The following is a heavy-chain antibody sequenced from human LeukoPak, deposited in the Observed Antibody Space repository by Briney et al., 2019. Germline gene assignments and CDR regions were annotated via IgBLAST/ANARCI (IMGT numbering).Heavy chain of an antibody. Sequence: GGSLRLSCAASGITFIIYAMSWVRQAPGKGLEWVSAISGSGSSTYYADSVKGRFTISRDNSKNQLYLQMNSLRAEDTGVYYCAKRTRGYGSGKTDDAFDIWGQGTMVTVSS. V-gene: IGHV3-23*01. D-gene: IGHD3-10*01. CDR2: ISGSGSST. J-gene: IGHJ3*02. CDR1: GITFIIYA. CDR3: AKRTRGYGSGKTDDAFDI.